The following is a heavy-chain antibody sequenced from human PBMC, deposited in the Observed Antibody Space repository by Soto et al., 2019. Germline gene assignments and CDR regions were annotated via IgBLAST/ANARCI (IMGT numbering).Heavy chain of an antibody. J-gene: IGHJ5*02. Sequence: QVQLVQSGAEVKKPGSSVKVSCKASGGTFSSYTISWVRQAPGQGLEWMGRIIPILGIANYAQKFQGRVTITADKSTSTAYMELSSLRSEDTAVYYCARLAARGIAAGGWFDPWGQGTLVTVSS. CDR1: GGTFSSYT. V-gene: IGHV1-69*02. CDR3: ARLAARGIAAGGWFDP. CDR2: IIPILGIA. D-gene: IGHD6-13*01.